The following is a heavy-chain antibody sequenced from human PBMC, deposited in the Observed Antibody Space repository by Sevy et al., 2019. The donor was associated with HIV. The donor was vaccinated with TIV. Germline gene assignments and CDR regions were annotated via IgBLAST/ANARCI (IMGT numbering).Heavy chain of an antibody. V-gene: IGHV3-53*01. CDR3: ARVTTSSFYYDTFGYQPYYFDY. J-gene: IGHJ4*02. CDR1: GFTVSNNY. D-gene: IGHD3-22*01. Sequence: GGSLRLSCAASGFTVSNNYMSWVRQAPGKGLEWVSIIYSGGGTFYPDSVQGRFTISRDNSKNTLFLQMNSLRAEDTAVYFCARVTTSSFYYDTFGYQPYYFDYWGQGTLVTVSS. CDR2: IYSGGGT.